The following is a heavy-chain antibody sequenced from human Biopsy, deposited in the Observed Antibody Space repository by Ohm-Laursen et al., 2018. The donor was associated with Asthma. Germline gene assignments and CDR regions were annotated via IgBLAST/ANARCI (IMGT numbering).Heavy chain of an antibody. J-gene: IGHJ4*02. CDR3: ARDFSRAIMIGGGREHYFDF. D-gene: IGHD3-16*01. CDR1: GFTFGSYG. Sequence: SLRLSCSAPGFTFGSYGLHWVRQAPGKGLEWVADIWFDGSNKHYADSVKGRFTISRDNSKNTLHLQMNSLSPEDTAVYYCARDFSRAIMIGGGREHYFDFWGQGTLVTVSS. V-gene: IGHV3-33*01. CDR2: IWFDGSNK.